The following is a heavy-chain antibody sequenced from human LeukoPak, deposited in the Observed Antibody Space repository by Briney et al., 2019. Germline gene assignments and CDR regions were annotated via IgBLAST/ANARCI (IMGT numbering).Heavy chain of an antibody. Sequence: PSETLSLTCTVSGYSISSGYYWGWIRQPPGKGLEWIGSIYHSGSTYYNPSLKSRVTISVDTSKNQFSLKLSSVTAADTAVYYCARGGVSPFDYWGQGTLVTVSS. J-gene: IGHJ4*02. CDR3: ARGGVSPFDY. V-gene: IGHV4-38-2*02. D-gene: IGHD3-16*01. CDR1: GYSISSGYY. CDR2: IYHSGST.